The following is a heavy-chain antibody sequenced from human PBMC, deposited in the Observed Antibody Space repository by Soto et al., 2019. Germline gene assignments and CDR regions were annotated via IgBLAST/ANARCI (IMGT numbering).Heavy chain of an antibody. CDR2: ISSNGGTT. V-gene: IGHV3-64*01. D-gene: IGHD1-26*01. CDR3: TAGLGTSDHDH. J-gene: IGHJ4*02. Sequence: VGSLRLSCVASGFTFSSYDMHWVRQAPGKGLEYVSSISSNGGTTYYGSSVKGRFTISRDDSKNTLYLQMSSLKTEDTAVYYCTAGLGTSDHDHWGQGILVTVSS. CDR1: GFTFSSYD.